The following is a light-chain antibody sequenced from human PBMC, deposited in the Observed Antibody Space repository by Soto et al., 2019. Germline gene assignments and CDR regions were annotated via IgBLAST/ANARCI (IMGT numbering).Light chain of an antibody. CDR2: GAS. V-gene: IGKV3D-15*01. CDR3: QQYNNWPPNLT. J-gene: IGKJ4*01. Sequence: IVMTQSPATLSVSPGERATLSCRASQSVSSNLAWYQQKPGQAPRLLIYGASTRATGIPARFSGSGSGTEFTLTISSLQSEDFAVYYCQQYNNWPPNLTFGGGTKLDIK. CDR1: QSVSSN.